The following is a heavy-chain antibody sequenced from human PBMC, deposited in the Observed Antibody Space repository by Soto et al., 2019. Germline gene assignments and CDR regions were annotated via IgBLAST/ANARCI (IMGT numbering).Heavy chain of an antibody. CDR1: GYTFTSYV. J-gene: IGHJ4*02. Sequence: QVQLVQSGAEVKKPGASGKVSCKASGYTFTSYVISWVRQAPGQGLEWMGWISAYNGNTNHAQKLQRIVTMTTDTSTSTAYVALRSLRSDDTAVDYCARGTTVETGNYWGQGTLVTVAA. CDR2: ISAYNGNT. V-gene: IGHV1-18*01. CDR3: ARGTTVETGNY. D-gene: IGHD4-17*01.